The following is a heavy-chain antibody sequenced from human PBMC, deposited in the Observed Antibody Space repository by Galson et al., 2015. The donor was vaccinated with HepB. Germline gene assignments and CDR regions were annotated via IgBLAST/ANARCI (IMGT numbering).Heavy chain of an antibody. CDR3: AREGPWFGEFDA. Sequence: SLRLSCAASGFRFDDYGMSWVRQVPGRGLQWVAGLDWHGRGTRYGDSMRGRVTISRDNTKNSLYLQMKSLRVEDTAFYYCAREGPWFGEFDAWGQGALVTVSS. CDR1: GFRFDDYG. D-gene: IGHD3-10*01. J-gene: IGHJ5*02. CDR2: LDWHGRGT. V-gene: IGHV3-20*04.